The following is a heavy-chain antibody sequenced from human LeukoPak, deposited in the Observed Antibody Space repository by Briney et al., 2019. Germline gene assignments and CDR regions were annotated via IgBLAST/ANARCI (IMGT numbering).Heavy chain of an antibody. CDR3: ARGEWRWLQFDY. J-gene: IGHJ4*02. CDR1: GFTVSSSY. CDR2: IYTGGST. D-gene: IGHD5-24*01. Sequence: PGGSLRLSCAASGFTVSSSYMSWVRQAPGKGPEWVSVIYTGGSTYYADSVKGRFTISRDNSKNTLYLQMNSLRAEDTAIYYCARGEWRWLQFDYWGQGTLVTVSS. V-gene: IGHV3-53*01.